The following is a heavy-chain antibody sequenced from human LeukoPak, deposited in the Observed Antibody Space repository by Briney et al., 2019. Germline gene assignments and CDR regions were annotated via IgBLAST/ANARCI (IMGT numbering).Heavy chain of an antibody. CDR3: ARARYLSGSRDDALDI. CDR2: ISAYNGNR. D-gene: IGHD1-26*01. CDR1: VYTFTRYG. J-gene: IGHJ3*02. Sequence: ASVNVSCEASVYTFTRYGISGVREAPGQGQGRMGWISAYNGNREYAQKLQGRVTMTTHTSTSTAYMELRSLGSDDTAVYYCARARYLSGSRDDALDIWGQGTMVTVFS. V-gene: IGHV1-18*01.